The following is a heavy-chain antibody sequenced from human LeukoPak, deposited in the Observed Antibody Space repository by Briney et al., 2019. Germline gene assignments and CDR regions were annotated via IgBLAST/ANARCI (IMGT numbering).Heavy chain of an antibody. J-gene: IGHJ3*02. CDR1: GGSISSYY. CDR2: IYYSGST. Sequence: SETLSLTCTVSGGSISSYYWSWIRQPPGKGLEWIGYIYYSGSTNYNPSLKSRVTISVDTSKNQFSLKLSSVTAADTAVYYCARAFGYGSGRHPLAFDIWGQRTMVTVSS. CDR3: ARAFGYGSGRHPLAFDI. V-gene: IGHV4-59*01. D-gene: IGHD3-10*01.